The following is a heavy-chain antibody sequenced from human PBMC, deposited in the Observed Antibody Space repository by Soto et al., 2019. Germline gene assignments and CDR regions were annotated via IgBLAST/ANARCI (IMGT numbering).Heavy chain of an antibody. V-gene: IGHV5-51*01. D-gene: IGHD3-22*01. CDR2: IYPGDSDT. CDR1: GYSFTSYW. Sequence: GESLKISCKVSGYSFTSYWIGWVRQMPGKGLEWMGIIYPGDSDTRYSPSFQGQVTIPADKSISTAYLQWSSLKASDTAMYYCARPSLDDSSGQDYWGQGTLVTVSS. CDR3: ARPSLDDSSGQDY. J-gene: IGHJ4*02.